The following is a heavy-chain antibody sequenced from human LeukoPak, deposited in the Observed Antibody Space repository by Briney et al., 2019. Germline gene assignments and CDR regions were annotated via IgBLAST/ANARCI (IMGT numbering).Heavy chain of an antibody. D-gene: IGHD5-18*01. CDR2: ISAYNGNT. CDR3: ARDLSSGYSYGWVLFDY. V-gene: IGHV1-18*01. Sequence: GASVKVSCKASGYTFTSYGISWVRQAPGQGLEWMGWISAYNGNTNYAQKLQGRVTMTTDTSTSTAYMELRSLRSDDTAVYYCARDLSSGYSYGWVLFDYWGQGTLVTVSS. CDR1: GYTFTSYG. J-gene: IGHJ4*02.